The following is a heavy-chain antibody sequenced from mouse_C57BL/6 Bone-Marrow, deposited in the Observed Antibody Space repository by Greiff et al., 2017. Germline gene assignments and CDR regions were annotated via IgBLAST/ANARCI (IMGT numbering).Heavy chain of an antibody. V-gene: IGHV1-5*01. J-gene: IGHJ3*01. Sequence: EVQVVESGTVLARPGASVKMSCKTSGYTFTSYWMHWVKQRPGQGLEWIGAIYPGNSDTSYNQKFKGKANLTAVTSASTAYMELSSLTNEDSAVYYCVKAVDWAFAYWGQGTLVTVSA. CDR2: IYPGNSDT. D-gene: IGHD4-1*01. CDR3: VKAVDWAFAY. CDR1: GYTFTSYW.